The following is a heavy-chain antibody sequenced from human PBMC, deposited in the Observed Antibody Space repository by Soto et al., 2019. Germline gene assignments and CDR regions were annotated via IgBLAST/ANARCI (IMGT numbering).Heavy chain of an antibody. J-gene: IGHJ4*02. CDR1: GFTFSSYS. CDR2: ISSSSSTI. V-gene: IGHV3-48*02. CDR3: ASSYDSSGYYLNDY. Sequence: VGSLRLSCAASGFTFSSYSMNWVRQAPGKGLEWVSYISSSSSTIYYADSVKGRFTISRDNAKNSLYLQMNSLRDEDTAVYYCASSYDSSGYYLNDYWGQGTLVTVSS. D-gene: IGHD3-22*01.